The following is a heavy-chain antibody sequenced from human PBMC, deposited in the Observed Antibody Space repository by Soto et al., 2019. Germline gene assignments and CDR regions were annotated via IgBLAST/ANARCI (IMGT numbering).Heavy chain of an antibody. CDR1: GFSFNTYA. J-gene: IGHJ3*02. Sequence: EVQLLESGGGLVQPGGSLRLSCAASGFSFNTYAMNWVRQAPGKGLEWVSAISGSGGSTYYADSVKGRFTISRDNSKNTLQMNSLRAEDTAIYYCAREGVLDAFDIWSQGTMVIVSS. V-gene: IGHV3-23*01. D-gene: IGHD3-16*01. CDR3: AREGVLDAFDI. CDR2: ISGSGGST.